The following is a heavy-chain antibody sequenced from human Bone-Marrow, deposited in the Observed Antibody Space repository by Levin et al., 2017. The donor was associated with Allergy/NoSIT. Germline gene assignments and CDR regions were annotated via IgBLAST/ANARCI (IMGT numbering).Heavy chain of an antibody. V-gene: IGHV3-13*01. CDR3: ARATVTGTPQYGLDV. Sequence: LSLTCAASGFTFSSYDMHWVRQATGKGLEWVSAIGTAGDRYYSGSVKGRFTISRESAKNSLYLQLNNLRAGDTAVYYCARATVTGTPQYGLDVWGQGTTVTVSS. J-gene: IGHJ6*02. CDR1: GFTFSSYD. D-gene: IGHD6-19*01. CDR2: IGTAGDR.